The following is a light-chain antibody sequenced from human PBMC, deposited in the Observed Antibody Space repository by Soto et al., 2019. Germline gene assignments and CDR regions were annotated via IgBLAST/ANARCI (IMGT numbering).Light chain of an antibody. V-gene: IGKV3-20*01. CDR3: QQYGSSPWT. J-gene: IGKJ1*01. CDR2: GAS. CDR1: QSVSSSY. Sequence: EIVLTQSPGTLSLSPGERATLSCRASQSVSSSYLAWYQEKSGQAPRLLLYGASSRATGIPDRFSGSGSGTDFTLNIIRLEPEDFAGYYCQQYGSSPWTFGQGTKVEIK.